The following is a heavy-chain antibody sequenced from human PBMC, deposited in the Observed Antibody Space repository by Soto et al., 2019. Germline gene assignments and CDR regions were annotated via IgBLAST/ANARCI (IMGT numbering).Heavy chain of an antibody. CDR3: AREVIKDTAMVTGVYYYYGMDV. CDR1: GGSISSGGYY. V-gene: IGHV4-31*03. Sequence: PSETLSLTCTVSGGSISSGGYYWSWIRQHPGKGLEWIGYIYYSGSTYYNPSLKSRVTISVDTSKNQFSLKLSSVTAADTAVYYCAREVIKDTAMVTGVYYYYGMDVWGQGTTVTVSS. D-gene: IGHD5-18*01. J-gene: IGHJ6*02. CDR2: IYYSGST.